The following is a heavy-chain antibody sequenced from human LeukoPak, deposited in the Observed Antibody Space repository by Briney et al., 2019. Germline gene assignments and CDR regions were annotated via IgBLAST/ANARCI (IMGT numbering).Heavy chain of an antibody. CDR3: TTDLQALVVVDDKN. J-gene: IGHJ4*02. CDR2: INTDGSSA. V-gene: IGHV3-74*01. Sequence: AGGSLRLSCAASAFTFSSYWMHWVRQPPGKGLVWVSRINTDGSSANYADSVKGRFTVSRDNAKNTLYLQMNSLRAEDTAVYYCTTDLQALVVVDDKNWGQGTLVTVSS. CDR1: AFTFSSYW. D-gene: IGHD3-22*01.